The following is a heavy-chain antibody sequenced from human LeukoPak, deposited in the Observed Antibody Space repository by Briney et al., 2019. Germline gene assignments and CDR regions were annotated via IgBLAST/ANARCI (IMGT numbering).Heavy chain of an antibody. D-gene: IGHD3-10*01. CDR1: GGSISTYY. Sequence: SETLSLTCTVSGGSISTYYWSWVRQPPGKGLEWIGYINYSGRTNANSSLKSRVAISVDTSKNQFSLRLSSVTAADTAVYYCARGPFPNYYGSGSFESWGQGALVTVSS. CDR3: ARGPFPNYYGSGSFES. CDR2: INYSGRT. J-gene: IGHJ4*02. V-gene: IGHV4-59*01.